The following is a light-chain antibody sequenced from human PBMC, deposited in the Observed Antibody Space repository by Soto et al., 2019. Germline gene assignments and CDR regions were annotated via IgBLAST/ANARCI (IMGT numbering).Light chain of an antibody. V-gene: IGKV1-8*01. Sequence: AIRMTQSPSSFSASTGDRVTITCRASQGISSYLAWYQQKPGKAPKLLIYGASSLESGVPSRFSGSGSGTEFTLTISSLQPDDFATYYCQQYNSYSWTFGQGTKVDIK. CDR1: QGISSY. CDR2: GAS. J-gene: IGKJ1*01. CDR3: QQYNSYSWT.